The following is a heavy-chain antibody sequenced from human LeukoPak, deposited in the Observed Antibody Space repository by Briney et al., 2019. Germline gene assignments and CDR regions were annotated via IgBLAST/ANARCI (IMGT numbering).Heavy chain of an antibody. Sequence: PGKSLRLSCAASGFTFSGYPIHWVRQAPGKGLEWVAVISYDGSNKYYADSVKGRFTISRDNAKNSLYLQMNSLRDEDTAVYYCARDDSSGWYQIDAFDIWGQGTMVTVSS. CDR1: GFTFSGYP. D-gene: IGHD6-19*01. CDR3: ARDDSSGWYQIDAFDI. V-gene: IGHV3-30-3*01. CDR2: ISYDGSNK. J-gene: IGHJ3*02.